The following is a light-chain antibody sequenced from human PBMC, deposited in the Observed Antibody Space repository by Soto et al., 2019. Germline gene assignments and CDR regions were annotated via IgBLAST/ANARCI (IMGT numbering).Light chain of an antibody. J-gene: IGKJ5*01. Sequence: EVVLTQSPGTLSLSRGERATLSCRASERIYSAYLGWYQQKPGQAPRLLIYGTSSRATGIPDRFSGSGSGTDFTLTISRLKPEDFAVYYCQQYGNSPITFGQGTRLEIK. CDR1: ERIYSAY. CDR3: QQYGNSPIT. V-gene: IGKV3-20*01. CDR2: GTS.